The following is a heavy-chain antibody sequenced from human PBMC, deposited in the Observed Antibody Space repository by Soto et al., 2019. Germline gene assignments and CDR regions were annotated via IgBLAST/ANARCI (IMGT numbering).Heavy chain of an antibody. CDR2: ITPSSGST. V-gene: IGHV1-46*02. CDR1: GYTFNNYF. Sequence: QVQLVQSGAEVRKPGASVKVSCKASGYTFNNYFMHWVRQAPAQGLEWMGVITPSSGSTTYAQRCQGRLTMTRDRSTSTVYMELRSLRSEDTAVYFCARDLVPIWNYVGLAPGAQHWFDPWGQGTLVTVSS. J-gene: IGHJ5*02. CDR3: ARDLVPIWNYVGLAPGAQHWFDP. D-gene: IGHD1-7*01.